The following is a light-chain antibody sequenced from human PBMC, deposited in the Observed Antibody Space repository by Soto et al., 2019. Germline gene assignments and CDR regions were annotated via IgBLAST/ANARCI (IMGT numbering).Light chain of an antibody. CDR2: GAS. CDR3: QQFGSSPWT. J-gene: IGKJ1*01. V-gene: IGKV3-20*01. CDR1: QSVSSSY. Sequence: EIVLTQSPGTLSLSPGERATLSCRASQSVSSSYLAWYQQKPGQAPRLLIYGASSRATGIPARFSGSGSGTDFTLTISRLETEDYAVYYCQQFGSSPWTFGQGTKVGIK.